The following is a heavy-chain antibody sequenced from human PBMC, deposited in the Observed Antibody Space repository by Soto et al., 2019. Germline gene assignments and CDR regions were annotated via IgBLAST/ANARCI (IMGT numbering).Heavy chain of an antibody. CDR2: ISYDGSNK. D-gene: IGHD3-10*01. J-gene: IGHJ6*02. Sequence: QVPLVESGGGVVQPGRSLRLSCAASGFTFSSYGMHWVRQAPGKGLEWVAVISYDGSNKYYADSVKGRFTISRDNSKITLYLQMNSLRAEDTAVYYCAKDTARITMVRGSMDVWGQGTTVTVSS. V-gene: IGHV3-30*18. CDR1: GFTFSSYG. CDR3: AKDTARITMVRGSMDV.